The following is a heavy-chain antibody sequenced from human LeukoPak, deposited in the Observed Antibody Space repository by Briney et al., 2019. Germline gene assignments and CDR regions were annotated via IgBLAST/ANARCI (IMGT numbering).Heavy chain of an antibody. V-gene: IGHV1-2*06. CDR3: ANHWFGELSRFDY. CDR2: INPNSGGT. Sequence: ASVKVSCKASGYTFTGYYMHWVRQAPGQGLEWMGRINPNSGGTNYAQKFQGRVTMTRDTSISTAYMELSRLRSDDTAVYYCANHWFGELSRFDYWGRGTLVTVSS. CDR1: GYTFTGYY. J-gene: IGHJ4*02. D-gene: IGHD3-10*01.